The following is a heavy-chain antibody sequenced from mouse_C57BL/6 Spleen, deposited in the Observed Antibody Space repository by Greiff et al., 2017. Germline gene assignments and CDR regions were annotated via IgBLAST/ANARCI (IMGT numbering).Heavy chain of an antibody. V-gene: IGHV1-69*01. Sequence: QVQLQPGAELVMLGASVKLSCKASGYTFTSYWMHWVKQRPGQGLEWIGEIDPSDSYTNYNQKFKGKSTLTVDKSSSTAYMQLSSLTSEDSAVYYCARKGYYGSSYWYFDVWGTGTTVTVAS. CDR2: IDPSDSYT. J-gene: IGHJ1*03. CDR1: GYTFTSYW. CDR3: ARKGYYGSSYWYFDV. D-gene: IGHD1-1*01.